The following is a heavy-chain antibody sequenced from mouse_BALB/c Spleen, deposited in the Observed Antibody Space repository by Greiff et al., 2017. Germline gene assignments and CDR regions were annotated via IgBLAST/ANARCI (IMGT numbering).Heavy chain of an antibody. CDR2: INPYNDGT. D-gene: IGHD3-1*01. CDR3: ARIGGLYAMDY. CDR1: GYTFTSYV. V-gene: IGHV1-14*01. Sequence: VQLQQSGPELVKPGASVKMSCKASGYTFTSYVMHWVKQKPGQGLEWIGYINPYNDGTKYNEKFKGKATLTSDKSSSTAYMELSSLTSEDSAVYYCARIGGLYAMDYWGQGTSVTVSS. J-gene: IGHJ4*01.